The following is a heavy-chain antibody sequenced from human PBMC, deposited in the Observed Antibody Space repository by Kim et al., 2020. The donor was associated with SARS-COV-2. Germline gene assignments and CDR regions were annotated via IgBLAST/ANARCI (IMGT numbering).Heavy chain of an antibody. V-gene: IGHV5-51*01. D-gene: IGHD3-22*01. CDR2: IYGGDSET. J-gene: IGHJ4*02. Sequence: GESLKISCQASGYNFVGYWIGWVRQMPGKGLEFMGLIYGGDSETRYSPSFEGQVSISVDRSMKSASLQWSSLKASDTAIYYCARSYYYDSNGHTLYFDYWGQGTLVTVSS. CDR1: GYNFVGYW. CDR3: ARSYYYDSNGHTLYFDY.